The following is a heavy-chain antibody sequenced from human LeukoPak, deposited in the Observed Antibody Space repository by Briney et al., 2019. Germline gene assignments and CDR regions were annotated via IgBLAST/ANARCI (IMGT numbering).Heavy chain of an antibody. J-gene: IGHJ4*02. V-gene: IGHV3-30*04. D-gene: IGHD2-2*01. CDR2: ISYDGSNK. CDR3: ARDGGLAAVQLPSSTFDY. CDR1: GFTFSSYA. Sequence: GSLRLSCAASGFTFSSYAMHWVRQAPGKGLEWVAVISYDGSNKYYADSVKGRFTISRDNSKNTLYLQMNSLRAEDTAVYYCARDGGLAAVQLPSSTFDYWGQGTLVTVSS.